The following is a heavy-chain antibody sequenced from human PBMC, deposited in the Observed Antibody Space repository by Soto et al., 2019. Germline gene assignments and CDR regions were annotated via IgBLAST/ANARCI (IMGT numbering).Heavy chain of an antibody. CDR3: ATGGSGYFTY. CDR1: EFPFNSNW. J-gene: IGHJ4*02. Sequence: EVQLVESGGGLVQPGGSLGLAGPAFEFPFNSNWLKGVRQAPGKGLLWVSRIKSDGSYTNYPDSVKGGFTISGDNAKNTLFLQMNSLGAEDTAVYYCATGGSGYFTYWGQGTLVTVSS. V-gene: IGHV3-74*01. CDR2: IKSDGSYT. D-gene: IGHD3-22*01.